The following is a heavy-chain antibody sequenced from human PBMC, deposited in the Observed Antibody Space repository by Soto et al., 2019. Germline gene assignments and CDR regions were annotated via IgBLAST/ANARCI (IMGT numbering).Heavy chain of an antibody. Sequence: AGGALRLSCAASGFTFSSYGMHWVRPAPGKGVEWVAVISYDGSNKYYADYVKGRFTITRDNSKNTLYLQMNSLRAEDTAVYYCAKEELGGIAVAGPYYFDYWGQGTLVTVSS. CDR1: GFTFSSYG. V-gene: IGHV3-30*18. D-gene: IGHD6-19*01. J-gene: IGHJ4*02. CDR3: AKEELGGIAVAGPYYFDY. CDR2: ISYDGSNK.